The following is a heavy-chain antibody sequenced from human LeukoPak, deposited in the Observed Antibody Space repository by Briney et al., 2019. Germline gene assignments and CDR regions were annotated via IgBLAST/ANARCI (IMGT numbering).Heavy chain of an antibody. J-gene: IGHJ1*01. CDR2: ISGRGGST. CDR3: AKTMYYYDSTGYYYFQH. V-gene: IGHV3-23*01. CDR1: GFTFSSYA. Sequence: GGSLRLSCAASGFTFSSYAMSWVRQAPGKGLGWVSAISGRGGSTYYADPVKGRFTISRDNSKNTLYLQMNSLRAEDTAVYFCAKTMYYYDSTGYYYFQHWGQGTLVTVSS. D-gene: IGHD3-22*01.